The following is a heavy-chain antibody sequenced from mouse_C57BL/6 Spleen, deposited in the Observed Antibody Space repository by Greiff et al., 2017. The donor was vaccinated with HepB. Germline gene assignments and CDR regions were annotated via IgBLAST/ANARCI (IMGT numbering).Heavy chain of an antibody. Sequence: QVQLQQSGTELVKPGASVKLSCKASGYTFTSYWMHWVKQRPGQGLEWIGNINPSNGGTNYNEKFKSKATLTVDKSSSTAYMQLSSLTSEDSAVYYCARQDDRLLLPYYFDYWGQGTTLTVSS. J-gene: IGHJ2*01. CDR1: GYTFTSYW. V-gene: IGHV1-53*01. CDR2: INPSNGGT. D-gene: IGHD1-1*01. CDR3: ARQDDRLLLPYYFDY.